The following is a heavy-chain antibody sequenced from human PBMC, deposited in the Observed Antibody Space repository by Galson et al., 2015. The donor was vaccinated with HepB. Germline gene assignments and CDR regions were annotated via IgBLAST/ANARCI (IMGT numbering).Heavy chain of an antibody. D-gene: IGHD5-24*01. CDR3: ARDWIRDGASYYFDY. V-gene: IGHV4/OR15-8*01. J-gene: IGHJ4*02. Sequence: EILSLTCAVSGASIRTLDWWSWVRQSPGKRLEWIGQIYHSGDANYNPSFKSRVTMSVDTSKNQFSLKLSSVTAADTAIYYCARDWIRDGASYYFDYWGQGTLVTVSS. CDR1: GASIRTLDW. CDR2: IYHSGDA.